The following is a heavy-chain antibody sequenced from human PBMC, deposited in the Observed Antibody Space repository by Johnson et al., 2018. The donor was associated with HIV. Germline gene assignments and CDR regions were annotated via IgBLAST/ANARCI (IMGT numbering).Heavy chain of an antibody. J-gene: IGHJ3*02. CDR2: IRYDGSNK. CDR3: ARSLPYSSSVGFDI. Sequence: QVQLVESGGGVVQPGKSLTLSCVGSGLSFSNFGIHWVRQAPGKGLEWVAFIRYDGSNKYYADSVKGRFTVSRDNSKNTLYVEMNSLRSEDTAVYYCARSLPYSSSVGFDIWGQGTMVTVSS. CDR1: GLSFSNFG. D-gene: IGHD6-6*01. V-gene: IGHV3-33*08.